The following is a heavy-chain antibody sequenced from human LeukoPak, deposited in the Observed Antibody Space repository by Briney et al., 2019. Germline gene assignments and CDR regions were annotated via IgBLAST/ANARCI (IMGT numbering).Heavy chain of an antibody. CDR1: GFTFGDYA. J-gene: IGHJ4*02. CDR3: TRGGRVTTLY. V-gene: IGHV3-49*04. Sequence: GGSLRLSCTASGFTFGDYAMSWVRQAPGKGLEWVGFIRSKAYGGTTEYAASVKGRFTISRDDSKSIAYPQMNSLKTEDTAVYYCTRGGRVTTLYWGQGTLVTVSS. CDR2: IRSKAYGGTT. D-gene: IGHD4-17*01.